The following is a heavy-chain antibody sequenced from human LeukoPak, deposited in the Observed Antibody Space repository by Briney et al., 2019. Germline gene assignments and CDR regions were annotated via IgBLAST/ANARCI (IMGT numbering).Heavy chain of an antibody. D-gene: IGHD3-3*01. V-gene: IGHV3-7*01. CDR1: GFTFSSYW. CDR2: IKQDGSEK. J-gene: IGHJ4*02. CDR3: ARDRGHDFWSGYLGTYYFDY. Sequence: GGSLRLSCAASGFTFSSYWMSWVRQAPGKGLEWVANIKQDGSEKYYVDSAKGRFTISRDNAKDSLYLQMNSLRAEDTAVYYCARDRGHDFWSGYLGTYYFDYWGQGTLVTVSS.